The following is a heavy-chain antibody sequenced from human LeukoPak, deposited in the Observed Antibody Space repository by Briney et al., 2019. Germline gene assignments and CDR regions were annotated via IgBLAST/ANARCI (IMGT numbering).Heavy chain of an antibody. J-gene: IGHJ6*03. V-gene: IGHV1-18*01. Sequence: EASVKVSCKASGYTFTSYGISWVRQAPGQGLEWMGWISAYNGNTNYAQKLQGRVTMTTDTSTSTAYMELRSLRSDDTAVYYCARASYYDSSGYYYYYYYMDVWGKGTTVTVSS. CDR1: GYTFTSYG. CDR2: ISAYNGNT. D-gene: IGHD3-22*01. CDR3: ARASYYDSSGYYYYYYYMDV.